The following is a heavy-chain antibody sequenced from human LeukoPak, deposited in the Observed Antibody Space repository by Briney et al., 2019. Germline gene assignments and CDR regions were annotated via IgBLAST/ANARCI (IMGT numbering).Heavy chain of an antibody. J-gene: IGHJ4*02. CDR3: ASSGGIVAAWGNFDY. CDR2: IYYSGST. CDR1: GGSISSHY. V-gene: IGHV4-59*11. Sequence: SETLSLTCTVSGGSISSHYWSWIRQPPGKGLEWIGYIYYSGSTNYNPSLKSRVTISVDTSKNQFSLKLSSVTAADTAVYYCASSGGIVAAWGNFDYWGQGTLVTVSS. D-gene: IGHD2-15*01.